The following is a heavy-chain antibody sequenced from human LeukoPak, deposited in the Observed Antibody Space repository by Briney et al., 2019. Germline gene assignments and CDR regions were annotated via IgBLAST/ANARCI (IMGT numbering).Heavy chain of an antibody. Sequence: SETLSLTCTVSGGSISSSSYYWGWIRQPPGKGLEWIGTIYHSGSTFYNPSLKSRVTISVDTSKNQFSLKLSSVTAAHTAVYYCARAPYYYDSGMYYFDYWGQGTLVTVSS. V-gene: IGHV4-39*07. D-gene: IGHD3-10*01. CDR1: GGSISSSSYY. CDR2: IYHSGST. J-gene: IGHJ4*02. CDR3: ARAPYYYDSGMYYFDY.